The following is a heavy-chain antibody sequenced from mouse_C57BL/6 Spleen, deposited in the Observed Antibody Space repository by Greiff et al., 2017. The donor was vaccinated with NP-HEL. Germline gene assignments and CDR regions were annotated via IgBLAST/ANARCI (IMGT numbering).Heavy chain of an antibody. CDR3: ARKEAYYYGSSYGFAY. J-gene: IGHJ3*01. D-gene: IGHD1-1*01. CDR2: IYPSDSET. V-gene: IGHV1-61*01. Sequence: VQLQQPGAELVRPGSSVKLSCKASGYTFTSYWMDWVKQRPGQGLEWIGNIYPSDSETHYNQKFKDKATLTVDKSSSTAYMQLSSLTSEDSAVYYCARKEAYYYGSSYGFAYWGQGTLVTVSA. CDR1: GYTFTSYW.